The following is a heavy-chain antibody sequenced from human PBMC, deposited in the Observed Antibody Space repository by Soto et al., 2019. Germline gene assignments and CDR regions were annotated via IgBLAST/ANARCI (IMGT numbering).Heavy chain of an antibody. D-gene: IGHD1-26*01. CDR1: GFIFRSYA. Sequence: GGSLRLSCLASGFIFRSYAMHWVRQAPGKGLEWVAVITYDGINGYYADSVRGRFAISRDNSKNTLYLQMNSLRPEDTAVYYCARAFSGSYPNFDYWGQGTLVTVS. V-gene: IGHV3-30*09. CDR3: ARAFSGSYPNFDY. CDR2: ITYDGING. J-gene: IGHJ4*02.